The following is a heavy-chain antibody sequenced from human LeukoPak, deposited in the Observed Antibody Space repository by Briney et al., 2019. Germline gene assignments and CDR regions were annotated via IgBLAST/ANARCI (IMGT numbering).Heavy chain of an antibody. Sequence: PSETLSLTCTVFSGSISSHYWSWIRQPPGKGLEWIGYIYYSGSTNYNPSLKSRVTISVDTSKNQFSLKLSSVTAADTAVYYCARTIYNSNWYLFDYWGQGTLVTVSS. CDR3: ARTIYNSNWYLFDY. V-gene: IGHV4-59*11. CDR1: SGSISSHY. J-gene: IGHJ4*02. D-gene: IGHD6-13*01. CDR2: IYYSGST.